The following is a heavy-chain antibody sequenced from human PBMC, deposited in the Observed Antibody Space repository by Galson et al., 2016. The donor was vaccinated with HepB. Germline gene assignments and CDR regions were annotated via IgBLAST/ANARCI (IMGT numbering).Heavy chain of an antibody. Sequence: QSGAEVKKPGEPLKISCKGSGYNFTNYWIAWVRQMPGKGLEWMGIIYPGDSASQSSPALQGQVTISADKSVRTAYLQWGSLKASDTAISYCARLGWRGYFPIYGLDVWGQGTTVTVSS. J-gene: IGHJ6*02. CDR3: ARLGWRGYFPIYGLDV. D-gene: IGHD3-3*01. CDR1: GYNFTNYW. V-gene: IGHV5-51*01. CDR2: IYPGDSAS.